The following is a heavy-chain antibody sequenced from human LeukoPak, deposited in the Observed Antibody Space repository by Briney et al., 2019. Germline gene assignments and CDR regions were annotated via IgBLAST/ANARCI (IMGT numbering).Heavy chain of an antibody. J-gene: IGHJ6*02. CDR3: ARTMVAADFYGMDV. D-gene: IGHD2-15*01. CDR1: GGSTTSYY. Sequence: SETLSLTCNVSGGSTTSYYWGWIRQPPGKGLEWIGHIYYRGRTTYSPSLKSRVTMSVDTSKNQASLKLNSVTAADTAVYYCARTMVAADFYGMDVWGQGTTVTVSS. V-gene: IGHV4-59*08. CDR2: IYYRGRT.